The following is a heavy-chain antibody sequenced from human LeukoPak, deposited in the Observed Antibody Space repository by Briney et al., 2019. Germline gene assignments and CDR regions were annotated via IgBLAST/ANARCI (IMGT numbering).Heavy chain of an antibody. CDR3: ASISPTRGEAFDY. J-gene: IGHJ4*02. V-gene: IGHV1-18*01. CDR1: GYTFTSYG. CDR2: ISAYNGNT. D-gene: IGHD3-16*01. Sequence: ASVKVSCKASGYTFTSYGISWVRQAPGQGLEWMGWISAYNGNTNYAQKLQGRVTMTTDTSTSTAYTELRSLRSDDTAVYYCASISPTRGEAFDYWGQGTLVTVSS.